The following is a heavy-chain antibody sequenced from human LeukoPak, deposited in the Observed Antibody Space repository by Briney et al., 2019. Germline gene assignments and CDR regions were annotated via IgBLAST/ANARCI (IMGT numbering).Heavy chain of an antibody. CDR3: ARDETYCSGGSCRNFDY. CDR2: ISSSSSYM. D-gene: IGHD2-15*01. CDR1: GFTFSSYS. V-gene: IGHV3-21*01. J-gene: IGHJ4*02. Sequence: GGSLRLSCAASGFTFSSYSMNWVRQAPGRGLEWVSSISSSSSYMYYADSVKGRFTISRDNAKNSLYLQMNSLRAEDTAVYYCARDETYCSGGSCRNFDYWGQGTLVTVSS.